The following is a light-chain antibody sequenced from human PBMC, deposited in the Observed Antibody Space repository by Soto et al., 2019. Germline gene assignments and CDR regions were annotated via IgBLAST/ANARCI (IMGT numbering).Light chain of an antibody. CDR3: QQYYSTPS. CDR1: QSVLYSSNNKNY. CDR2: WAS. Sequence: DIVMTQSPDSLAVSLGERATINCKSSQSVLYSSNNKNYLAWYQQKPAQPPKLLIYWASTRESGVPDRFSGSGSGTDFTLTISSLQAEDVPVYYCQQYYSTPSFGPGTKVDIK. J-gene: IGKJ3*01. V-gene: IGKV4-1*01.